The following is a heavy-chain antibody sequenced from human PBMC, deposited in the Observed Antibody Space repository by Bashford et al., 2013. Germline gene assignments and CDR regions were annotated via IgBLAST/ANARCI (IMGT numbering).Heavy chain of an antibody. CDR2: INPSGGST. CDR3: ARGGIAAAGRNWFDP. J-gene: IGHJ5*02. D-gene: IGHD6-13*01. CDR1: GYTFATYA. Sequence: VASVKVSCKASGYTFATYAFSWVRQAPGQGLEWMGIINPSGGSTSYAQKLQGRVTMTRDTSTSTVYMELSSVTAADTAVYYCARGGIAAAGRNWFDPWGQGTLVTVSS. V-gene: IGHV1-46*04.